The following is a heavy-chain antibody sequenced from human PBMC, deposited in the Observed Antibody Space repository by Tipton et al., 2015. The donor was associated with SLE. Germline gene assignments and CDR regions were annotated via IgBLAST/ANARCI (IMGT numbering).Heavy chain of an antibody. CDR3: AREAIYDFDY. CDR1: GYTFTSYD. D-gene: IGHD2-2*02. CDR2: IRDYNGNT. J-gene: IGHJ4*02. V-gene: IGHV1-18*01. Sequence: QLVQSGAEVKKPGASVKVSCKASGYTFTSYDINWLRQATGQGLEWMGWIRDYNGNTNYAQKFQGRVTMTTDTSTTTAYMELRSLRSDDTAVYYCAREAIYDFDYWGQGTLITVSS.